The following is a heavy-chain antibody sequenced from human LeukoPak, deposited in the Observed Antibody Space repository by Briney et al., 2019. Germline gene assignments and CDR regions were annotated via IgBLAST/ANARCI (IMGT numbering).Heavy chain of an antibody. Sequence: GGSLRLSCAVSGFTLTNHGVSWVRQAPGKGREWVSIITGTGGKYYGDSVKGRFVLSRDNSKNTVYMQMSSLRAEDTATYYCAKDYCRDGNCPFPFLGSWGQGTQVTVSS. CDR2: ITGTGGK. CDR1: GFTLTNHG. D-gene: IGHD2-15*01. CDR3: AKDYCRDGNCPFPFLGS. V-gene: IGHV3-23*01. J-gene: IGHJ4*02.